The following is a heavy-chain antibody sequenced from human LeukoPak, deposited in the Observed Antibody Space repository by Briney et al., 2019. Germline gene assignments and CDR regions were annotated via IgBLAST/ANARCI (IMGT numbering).Heavy chain of an antibody. D-gene: IGHD3-22*01. CDR3: ARVRGLVVTFYYFDY. CDR2: VSYDGSNK. J-gene: IGHJ4*02. Sequence: GRSLRLSCAASGFTFSSYAMHWVRQAPGKGLEWVAVVSYDGSNKYYADSVKGRFTISRDNSKNTLYLQMNSLRAEDTAVYYCARVRGLVVTFYYFDYWGQGTLVTVSS. V-gene: IGHV3-30-3*01. CDR1: GFTFSSYA.